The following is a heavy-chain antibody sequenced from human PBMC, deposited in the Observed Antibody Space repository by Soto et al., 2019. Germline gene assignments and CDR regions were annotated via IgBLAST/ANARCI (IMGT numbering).Heavy chain of an antibody. CDR1: GFAFSNFW. D-gene: IGHD6-19*01. CDR3: ARVTSSGWG. Sequence: GGSLSLSCAASGFAFSNFWMHWVRPAPGKGLVWVSYINNDGSSTTYADSVKGRFTISRDNAKNTLYLQMNGLRAEDTAVYYCARVTSSGWGWGQGTMVTVSS. CDR2: INNDGSST. J-gene: IGHJ3*01. V-gene: IGHV3-74*01.